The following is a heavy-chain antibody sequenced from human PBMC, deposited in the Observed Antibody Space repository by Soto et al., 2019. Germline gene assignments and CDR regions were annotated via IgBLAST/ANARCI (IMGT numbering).Heavy chain of an antibody. CDR2: INHSGST. CDR3: ARFLTAAGPLDDAFDI. J-gene: IGHJ3*02. D-gene: IGHD6-13*01. CDR1: CGSFIGYY. V-gene: IGHV4-34*01. Sequence: PSETLSLTCAFYCGSFIGYYWSWIRQPPGKGLEWIGEINHSGSTNYNPSLKSRVTISVDTSKNQFSLKLSSVTAADTAVYYCARFLTAAGPLDDAFDIWGQGTMVTVSS.